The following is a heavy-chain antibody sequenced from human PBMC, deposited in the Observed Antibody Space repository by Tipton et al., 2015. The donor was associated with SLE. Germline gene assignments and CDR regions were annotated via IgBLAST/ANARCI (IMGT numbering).Heavy chain of an antibody. D-gene: IGHD1-14*01. CDR3: ARHISISYDAFDV. V-gene: IGHV4-59*08. Sequence: TLSLTCTVSGGSLTGDYWSWIRQPPGKGLEWIGYIFYTGSTNYNPSLESRATISVDTSRNQFSLKLSSLTAADTAVYYCARHISISYDAFDVWGQGTMVTASS. CDR2: IFYTGST. J-gene: IGHJ3*01. CDR1: GGSLTGDY.